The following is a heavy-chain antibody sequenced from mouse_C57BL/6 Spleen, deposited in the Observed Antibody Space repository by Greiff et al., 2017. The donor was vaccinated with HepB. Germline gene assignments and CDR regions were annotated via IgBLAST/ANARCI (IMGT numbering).Heavy chain of an antibody. CDR3: ARGNYYGSSYPFAY. CDR1: GYTFTDYY. D-gene: IGHD1-1*01. Sequence: VHLVESGPELVKPGASVKISCKASGYTFTDYYINWVKQRPGQGLEWIGWIFPGSGSTYYNEKFKGKATLTVDKSSSTAYMLLSSLTSEDSAVYFCARGNYYGSSYPFAYWGQGTLVTVSA. J-gene: IGHJ3*01. CDR2: IFPGSGST. V-gene: IGHV1-75*01.